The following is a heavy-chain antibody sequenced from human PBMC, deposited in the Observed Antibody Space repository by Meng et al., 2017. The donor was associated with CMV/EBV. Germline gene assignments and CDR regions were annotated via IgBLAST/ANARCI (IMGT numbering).Heavy chain of an antibody. CDR2: IIPILGIA. CDR3: AREGIRYFDWLLPGYYFDY. V-gene: IGHV1-69*04. D-gene: IGHD3-9*01. Sequence: SVKVSCKASGGTFSSYTISWVRQAPGQGLEWMGRIIPILGIANNAQKFQGRVTITADKSTSTAYMELSSLRSEDTAVYYCAREGIRYFDWLLPGYYFDYWGQGTLVTVSS. J-gene: IGHJ4*02. CDR1: GGTFSSYT.